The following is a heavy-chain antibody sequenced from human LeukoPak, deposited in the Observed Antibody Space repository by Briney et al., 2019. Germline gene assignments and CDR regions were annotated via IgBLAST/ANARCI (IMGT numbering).Heavy chain of an antibody. Sequence: GSLRLSCAASGFTFSSYAMSWVRQAPGKGLEWVSAISGSGGSTYYADSVKGRFTISRDNSKNTLYLKMNSLRAEDTAVYYCASPGYSGYADHDYWGQGTLVTVSS. D-gene: IGHD5-12*01. CDR1: GFTFSSYA. CDR3: ASPGYSGYADHDY. CDR2: ISGSGGST. V-gene: IGHV3-23*01. J-gene: IGHJ4*02.